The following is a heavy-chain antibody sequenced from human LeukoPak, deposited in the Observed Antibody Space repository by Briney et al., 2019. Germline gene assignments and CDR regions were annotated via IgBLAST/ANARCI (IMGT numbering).Heavy chain of an antibody. Sequence: SETLSLTCTVSGGSISSGGYYWSWIRQHPGKGLEWIGYIYYSGSTYYNPSLKSRVTISVDTSKNQFSLKLSSVTAAVTAVYYCARGAPAYYYDSSGIDYWGQGTLVTVSS. V-gene: IGHV4-31*03. CDR3: ARGAPAYYYDSSGIDY. D-gene: IGHD3-22*01. CDR2: IYYSGST. CDR1: GGSISSGGYY. J-gene: IGHJ4*02.